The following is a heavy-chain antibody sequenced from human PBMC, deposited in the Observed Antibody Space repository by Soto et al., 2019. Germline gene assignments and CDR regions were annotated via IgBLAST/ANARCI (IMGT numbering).Heavy chain of an antibody. V-gene: IGHV1-69*13. Sequence: AVKVSCKASGGTFSSYSINWVRQAPGQGLEWMGEIIPIFGTANYAQKFQGRVTITADESTSTAYMELSSLRSEDTAVYYCARDGGRHSGGIDYWGQGTLVTVSS. CDR1: GGTFSSYS. D-gene: IGHD1-26*01. J-gene: IGHJ4*02. CDR3: ARDGGRHSGGIDY. CDR2: IIPIFGTA.